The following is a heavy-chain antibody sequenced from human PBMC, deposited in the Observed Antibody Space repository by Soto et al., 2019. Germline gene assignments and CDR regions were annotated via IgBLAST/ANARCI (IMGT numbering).Heavy chain of an antibody. Sequence: ASVKVSCKASGGTFSSYAISWVRQAPGQGLEWMGGIIPIFGTANYAQKFQGRVTITADEFTSTAYMELSSLRSEDTAVYYCARGRVATIHYYYYYYGMDVWGQGTTVTVS. J-gene: IGHJ6*02. CDR3: ARGRVATIHYYYYYYGMDV. V-gene: IGHV1-69*13. D-gene: IGHD5-12*01. CDR1: GGTFSSYA. CDR2: IIPIFGTA.